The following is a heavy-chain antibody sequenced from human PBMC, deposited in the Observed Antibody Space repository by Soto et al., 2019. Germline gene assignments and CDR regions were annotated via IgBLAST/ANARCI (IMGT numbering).Heavy chain of an antibody. CDR1: GYSINSSNW. V-gene: IGHV4-28*01. Sequence: SETLSLTCAVSGYSINSSNWWGWIRQPPGKGLEWIGYIYYSGTTSYNPSLKSRVTMSVDTSKNQFSLKLTSVTAVDTAVYYCARREIQGPIDYWGQGTLVTVSS. D-gene: IGHD1-26*01. CDR3: ARREIQGPIDY. CDR2: IYYSGTT. J-gene: IGHJ4*02.